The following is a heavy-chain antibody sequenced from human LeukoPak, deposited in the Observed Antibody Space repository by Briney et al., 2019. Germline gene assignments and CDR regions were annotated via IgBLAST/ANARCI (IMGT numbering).Heavy chain of an antibody. Sequence: PGGSLRLSCAASGFTFSSYGMHWVRQAPGKGLEWVAFIRYDGSNKYYADSVKGRFTIYRDSSKDTLFLEMNSLRVEDTAVYYCAKRHTTGWYLFDYWGQGTLVTVSS. J-gene: IGHJ4*02. CDR3: AKRHTTGWYLFDY. CDR1: GFTFSSYG. V-gene: IGHV3-30*02. D-gene: IGHD6-19*01. CDR2: IRYDGSNK.